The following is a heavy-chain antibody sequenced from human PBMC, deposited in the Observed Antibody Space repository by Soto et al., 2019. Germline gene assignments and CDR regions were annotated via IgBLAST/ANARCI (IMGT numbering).Heavy chain of an antibody. CDR2: ISYAGSNK. J-gene: IGHJ3*02. CDR3: AKVPWELADAFDI. Sequence: QVQLVESGGGVVQPGRSLRLSCAASGFTFSSFVMHWVRQAPGKGLEWVAVISYAGSNKYYEDSVKGRFTISRDNSKNTLYLHMIRLRVEDTAAYYCAKVPWELADAFDIWGQGTMITVSS. CDR1: GFTFSSFV. V-gene: IGHV3-30*18. D-gene: IGHD1-26*01.